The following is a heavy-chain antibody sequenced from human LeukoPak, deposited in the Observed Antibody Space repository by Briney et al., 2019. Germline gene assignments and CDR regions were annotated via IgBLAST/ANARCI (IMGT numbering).Heavy chain of an antibody. CDR2: ISIGGGST. J-gene: IGHJ4*02. V-gene: IGHV3-23*01. Sequence: PGGSLRLSCEASRFTFSSSTMSWVRQAPGKGLEWVSTISIGGGSTYYVDSVKGRFTISRDNSKNTLYLQMDSLRVEDTAVYYRALHRCGGGSCYSNFNYWGQGTLVTVSS. CDR3: ALHRCGGGSCYSNFNY. D-gene: IGHD2-15*01. CDR1: RFTFSSST.